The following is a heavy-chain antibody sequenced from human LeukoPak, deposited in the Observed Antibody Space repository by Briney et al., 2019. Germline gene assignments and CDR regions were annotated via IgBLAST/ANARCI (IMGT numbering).Heavy chain of an antibody. Sequence: GASVKVSCKASGYTFTGYYMHWVRQAPGQGLEWMGRINPNSGGTNYAQKFQGRVTMTRDKSISTAYVELSRLRSGDTAVYYCARERLPLYYYDSSGYRLFDYWGQGTLVTVSS. CDR1: GYTFTGYY. D-gene: IGHD3-22*01. J-gene: IGHJ4*02. CDR3: ARERLPLYYYDSSGYRLFDY. CDR2: INPNSGGT. V-gene: IGHV1-2*06.